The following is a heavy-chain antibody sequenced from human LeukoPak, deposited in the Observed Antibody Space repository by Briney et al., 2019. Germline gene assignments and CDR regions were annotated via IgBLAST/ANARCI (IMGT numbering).Heavy chain of an antibody. CDR3: SKAVKGYCSGGSCYSLDS. Sequence: PGGSLRLSCAASGFSFDDYAMHWVRQAPGKGLEWVSGINWNSGSIGNPNPVKGRLTISRDNAKHSLYLKMNSLRAEDTALYYCSKAVKGYCSGGSCYSLDSWGQGPLVTVSS. V-gene: IGHV3-9*01. CDR1: GFSFDDYA. J-gene: IGHJ4*02. CDR2: INWNSGSI. D-gene: IGHD2-15*01.